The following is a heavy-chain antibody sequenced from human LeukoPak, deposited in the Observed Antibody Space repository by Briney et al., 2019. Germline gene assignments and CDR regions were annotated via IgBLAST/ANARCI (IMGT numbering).Heavy chain of an antibody. CDR3: ARDGRGVPAANWFDP. CDR2: ISYDGSNK. J-gene: IGHJ5*02. V-gene: IGHV3-30-3*01. Sequence: PGGSLRLSCAASGFTFSSYWMSWVRQAPGKGLEWVAVISYDGSNKYYADSVKGRFTISRDNSKNTLYLQMNSLRAEDTAVYYCARDGRGVPAANWFDPWGQGTLVTVSS. CDR1: GFTFSSYW. D-gene: IGHD2-2*01.